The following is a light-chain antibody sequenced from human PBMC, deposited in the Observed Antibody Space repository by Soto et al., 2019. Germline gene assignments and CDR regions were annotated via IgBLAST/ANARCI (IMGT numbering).Light chain of an antibody. CDR2: EVS. Sequence: QSALTQPASVSGSPGQSITISCTGTINDIGSYHYVAWYQHHPGKAPKLMIYEVSNRPSGVSNRFSGSKSGNTASLTISGLQAEDEADYYCSSYTSTNTVIFGGGTQLTVL. V-gene: IGLV2-14*01. CDR1: INDIGSYHY. CDR3: SSYTSTNTVI. J-gene: IGLJ2*01.